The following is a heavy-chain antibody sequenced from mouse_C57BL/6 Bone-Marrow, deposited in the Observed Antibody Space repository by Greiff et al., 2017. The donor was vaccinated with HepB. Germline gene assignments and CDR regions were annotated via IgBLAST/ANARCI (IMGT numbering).Heavy chain of an antibody. D-gene: IGHD3-2*02. CDR1: GYAFSSSW. J-gene: IGHJ3*01. V-gene: IGHV1-82*01. CDR2: IYPGDGDT. Sequence: VKLQESGPELVKPGASVKISCKASGYAFSSSWMNWVKQRPGKGLEWIGRIYPGDGDTNYNGKFKGKATLTADKSSSTAYMQLSSLTSEDSAVYFCAPGGSSGYGFAYWGQGTLVTVSA. CDR3: APGGSSGYGFAY.